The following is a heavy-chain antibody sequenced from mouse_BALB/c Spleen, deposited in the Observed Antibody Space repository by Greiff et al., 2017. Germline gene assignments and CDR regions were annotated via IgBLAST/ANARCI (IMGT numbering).Heavy chain of an antibody. CDR2: IYPGDGDT. D-gene: IGHD1-1*01. J-gene: IGHJ2*01. Sequence: VQLQQSGPQLVRPGASVKISCKASGYSFTSYWMNWVKQRPGQGLEWIGQIYPGDGDTNYNGKFKGKATLTADKSSSTAYMQLSSLTSEDSAVYFCARGDGSSDYWGQGTTLTVSS. V-gene: IGHV1-80*01. CDR1: GYSFTSYW. CDR3: ARGDGSSDY.